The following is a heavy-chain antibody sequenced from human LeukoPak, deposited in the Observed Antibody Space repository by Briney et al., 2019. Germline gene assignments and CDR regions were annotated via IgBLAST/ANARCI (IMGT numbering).Heavy chain of an antibody. V-gene: IGHV3-30*14. CDR2: ISYDGSNK. J-gene: IGHJ6*02. CDR3: AIVPGVSDIVVDAYYYYGMDV. CDR1: GFTFSSYA. Sequence: PGGSLRLSCAASGFTFSSYAMHWVRQAPGKGLEWVAVISYDGSNKYYADSVKGRFTISRDNAKNTLYLQMNSLRAEDTAVYYCAIVPGVSDIVVDAYYYYGMDVWGQGTTVTVSS. D-gene: IGHD2-2*01.